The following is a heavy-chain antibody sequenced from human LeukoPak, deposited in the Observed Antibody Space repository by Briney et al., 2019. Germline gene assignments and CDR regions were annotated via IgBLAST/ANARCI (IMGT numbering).Heavy chain of an antibody. J-gene: IGHJ4*02. Sequence: GGSLRLSCAASGFTFSNYAMTWVRQAPGRGLEWVAVIWYDGSNKYYADSVKGRFTISRDNSKNTLYLQMNSLRAEDTAVYYCARDEDYSSSWHYFDYWGQGTLVTVSS. V-gene: IGHV3-33*08. D-gene: IGHD6-13*01. CDR1: GFTFSNYA. CDR3: ARDEDYSSSWHYFDY. CDR2: IWYDGSNK.